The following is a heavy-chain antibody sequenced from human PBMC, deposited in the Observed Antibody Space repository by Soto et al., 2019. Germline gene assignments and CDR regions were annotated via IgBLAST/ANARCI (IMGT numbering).Heavy chain of an antibody. D-gene: IGHD3-16*01. CDR3: ASGGSLAPEY. J-gene: IGHJ4*02. V-gene: IGHV3-11*01. CDR1: GFNFSDYY. CDR2: IGSSGRTI. Sequence: QVQLVESGGGLVKPGESPRLSCAASGFNFSDYYMTWIRQAPGKGLEWVSSIGSSGRTIYYADSVKGRFTISRDNAKKSVILQMSSLSVEDTAVYYCASGGSLAPEYWGQGTLVTVSS.